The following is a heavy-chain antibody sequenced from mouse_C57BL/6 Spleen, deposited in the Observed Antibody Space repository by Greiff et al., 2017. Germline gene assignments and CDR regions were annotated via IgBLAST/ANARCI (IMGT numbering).Heavy chain of an antibody. J-gene: IGHJ4*01. CDR3: ARNCAYAMDY. CDR1: GYTFTSYW. Sequence: VQLQQPGAELVKPGASVKLSCKASGYTFTSYWMQWVKQRPGQGLEWIGEIDPSDSYTNYNQKFKGKATLTVDTSSSTAYMQLSSLTSEDSAVYYCARNCAYAMDYWGQGTSVTVSS. V-gene: IGHV1-50*01. CDR2: IDPSDSYT. D-gene: IGHD4-1*01.